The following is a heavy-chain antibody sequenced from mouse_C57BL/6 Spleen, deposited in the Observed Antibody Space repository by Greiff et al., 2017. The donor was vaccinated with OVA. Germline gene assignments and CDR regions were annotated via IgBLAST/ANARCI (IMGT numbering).Heavy chain of an antibody. J-gene: IGHJ4*01. Sequence: QVQLQQPGAELVKPGASVKLSCKASGYTFTSYWMHWVKQRPGQGLEWIGMIHPNSGSTNYNEKFKSKATLTVDKSSSTAYMQLSSLTSEDSAVYYCARFGVLENAMDYWGQGTSVTVSS. CDR3: ARFGVLENAMDY. V-gene: IGHV1-64*01. D-gene: IGHD3-1*01. CDR2: IHPNSGST. CDR1: GYTFTSYW.